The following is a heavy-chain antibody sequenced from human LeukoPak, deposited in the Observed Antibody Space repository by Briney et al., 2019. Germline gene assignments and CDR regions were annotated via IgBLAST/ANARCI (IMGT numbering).Heavy chain of an antibody. CDR3: AGGVYGDYYFDY. CDR2: IYPRDSDT. CDR1: GYNFATHW. J-gene: IGHJ4*02. Sequence: GESLKISCKGSGYNFATHWIGWVRQMPGKGLEWMGIIYPRDSDTRYSPSFQGQVTISADKSISTAYLQWSSLEASDTAMYYCAGGVYGDYYFDYWGQGTLVTVSS. V-gene: IGHV5-51*01. D-gene: IGHD4-17*01.